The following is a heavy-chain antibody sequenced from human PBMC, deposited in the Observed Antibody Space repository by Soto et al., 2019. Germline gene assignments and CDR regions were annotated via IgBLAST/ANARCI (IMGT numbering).Heavy chain of an antibody. CDR2: IYPYNGNT. CDR1: GYTFTSYG. Sequence: ASVKVSCKASGYTFTSYGISWVRQAPGQGLEWMGWIYPYNGNTNYAQKIQDRVTLTTDTPTSTAYMELRSLRSDDTAVYYCATDSSTISYYGSTSLYRTPRLNPDYWGQGALVTVSS. D-gene: IGHD3-10*01. V-gene: IGHV1-18*01. J-gene: IGHJ4*02. CDR3: ATDSSTISYYGSTSLYRTPRLNPDY.